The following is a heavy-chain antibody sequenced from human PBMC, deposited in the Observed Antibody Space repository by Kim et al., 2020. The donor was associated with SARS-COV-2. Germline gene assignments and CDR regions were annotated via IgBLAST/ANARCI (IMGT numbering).Heavy chain of an antibody. CDR3: ARDKGVGATTYYFDY. J-gene: IGHJ4*02. Sequence: ASVKVSCKASGYTFTSYGISWVRQAPGQGLDWMGWISGYNGNTNYAQKLQGRVTMTTDTSTSTAYMDLRSLRSDDTAVYYCARDKGVGATTYYFDYWGQGTLVTVSS. CDR1: GYTFTSYG. CDR2: ISGYNGNT. V-gene: IGHV1-18*01. D-gene: IGHD1-26*01.